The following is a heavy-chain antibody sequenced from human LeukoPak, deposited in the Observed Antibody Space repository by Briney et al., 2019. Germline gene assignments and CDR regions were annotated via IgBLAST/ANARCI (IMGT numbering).Heavy chain of an antibody. J-gene: IGHJ5*02. Sequence: GGSLRLSCTASGFTFGDYVMNWVRQAPGKGLEWVSVISNADAYTSYTGSVKGRFTISRDNSKDTLYLQMNDLRAEDTAVYYCVKDGPITGIYLCAWGQGTLVTVSS. D-gene: IGHD1-1*01. CDR1: GFTFGDYV. CDR2: ISNADAYT. CDR3: VKDGPITGIYLCA. V-gene: IGHV3-23*01.